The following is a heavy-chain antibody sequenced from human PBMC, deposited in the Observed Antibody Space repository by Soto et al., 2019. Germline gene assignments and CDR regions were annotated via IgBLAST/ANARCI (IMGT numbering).Heavy chain of an antibody. J-gene: IGHJ4*02. CDR3: ASGGIILVGAATRPLDY. Sequence: EVQLVESGGGLVQPGGSLRLACAASGFPFNSHSMFWVRQAPGKGLEWVSSISGSSDYIFYADSVKGRFTIFRDNAKKSLFLQMNSLRAEDTAMYYCASGGIILVGAATRPLDYWGQGTLVTVSS. D-gene: IGHD2-15*01. CDR1: GFPFNSHS. CDR2: ISGSSDYI. V-gene: IGHV3-21*01.